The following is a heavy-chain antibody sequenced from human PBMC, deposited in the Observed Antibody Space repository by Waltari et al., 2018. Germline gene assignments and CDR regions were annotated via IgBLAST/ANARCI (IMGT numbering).Heavy chain of an antibody. J-gene: IGHJ6*02. CDR2: IKTDGSAT. D-gene: IGHD3-16*01. Sequence: EVQLVESGGGLVQPGGSLRLPCAASGFPFSRYWMRWVRQAPGKGLVLVSDIKTDGSATNYADSVKGRFTISRDNAKNTLFLQMNSLTAEDTAVYYCARGGYYAMDVWGQGTTVTVSS. CDR1: GFPFSRYW. V-gene: IGHV3-74*01. CDR3: ARGGYYAMDV.